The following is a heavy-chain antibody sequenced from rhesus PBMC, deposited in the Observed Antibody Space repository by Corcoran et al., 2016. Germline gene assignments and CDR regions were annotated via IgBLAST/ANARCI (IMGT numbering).Heavy chain of an antibody. CDR1: GGSISSGYYY. CDR2: ITYSGST. D-gene: IGHD6-13*01. Sequence: QVQLQESGPGLVKPSETLSLTCAVSGGSISSGYYYWSWIRQPPGKGLEWIGYITYSGSTSYNPSLNSRVTISRVTSKNQFSLKLSSVTAADTAVYYCARDTSSWSIDYWGQGVLVTVSS. V-gene: IGHV4-122*02. J-gene: IGHJ4*01. CDR3: ARDTSSWSIDY.